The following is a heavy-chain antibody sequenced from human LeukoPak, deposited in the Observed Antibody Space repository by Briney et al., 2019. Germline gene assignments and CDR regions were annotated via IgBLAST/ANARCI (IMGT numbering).Heavy chain of an antibody. D-gene: IGHD3-10*01. CDR1: GFTFDDYA. Sequence: GGSLRLSCAASGFTFDDYAMHWVRQAPGKGLVWVSHINSDGSWTGYADSVKGRFTISRDNSKNTLYLQMNSLRAEDTAVYYCARAYYYGSGSAVFDYWGQGTLVTVSS. V-gene: IGHV3-74*01. J-gene: IGHJ4*02. CDR2: INSDGSWT. CDR3: ARAYYYGSGSAVFDY.